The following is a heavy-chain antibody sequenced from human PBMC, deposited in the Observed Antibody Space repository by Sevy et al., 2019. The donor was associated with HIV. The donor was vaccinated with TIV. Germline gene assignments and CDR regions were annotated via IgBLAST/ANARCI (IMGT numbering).Heavy chain of an antibody. Sequence: SETLSLTCAVYGGSFSGYYWSWVRQPPGKGLEWIGEINHSGSTNYNPSLKSRVTISVDTSKNQFALKLSSVTAADTAVYYCARGRGLRFSRYSFDYWGQGTLVTVSS. V-gene: IGHV4-34*01. J-gene: IGHJ4*02. CDR1: GGSFSGYY. CDR3: ARGRGLRFSRYSFDY. CDR2: INHSGST. D-gene: IGHD3-3*01.